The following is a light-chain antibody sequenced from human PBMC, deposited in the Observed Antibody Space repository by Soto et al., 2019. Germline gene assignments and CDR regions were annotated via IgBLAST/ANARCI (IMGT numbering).Light chain of an antibody. J-gene: IGLJ1*01. CDR3: HVWDSSSEHV. CDR2: DDG. V-gene: IGLV3-21*02. Sequence: SYELTQPPSVSVAPGQTASISCAGDNIGSKSVHWYQQKSGQAPVLVVYDDGDRPSGIPERFSGSNSGNTATLTISRVEAGDEADYFCHVWDSSSEHVFGTGTKVTVL. CDR1: NIGSKS.